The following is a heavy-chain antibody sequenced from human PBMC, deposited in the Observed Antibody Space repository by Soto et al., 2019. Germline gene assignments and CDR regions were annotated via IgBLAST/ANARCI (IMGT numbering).Heavy chain of an antibody. CDR1: GFSLSTSGVG. CDR2: IYWDDDK. V-gene: IGHV2-5*02. D-gene: IGHD4-17*01. J-gene: IGHJ6*02. Sequence: QITLKESGPTLVKPTQTLTLTCTFSGFSLSTSGVGVGWIRQPPGKALEWLALIYWDDDKRYSPSLKSRLTITKDTSKNQVVLTMTTMDPVDTATYYCARRLRSLFSPLYGMDVWGQGTTVTVSS. CDR3: ARRLRSLFSPLYGMDV.